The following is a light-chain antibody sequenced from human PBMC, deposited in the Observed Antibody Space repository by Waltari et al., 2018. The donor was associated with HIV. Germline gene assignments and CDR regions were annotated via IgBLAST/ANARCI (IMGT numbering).Light chain of an antibody. CDR2: EVS. Sequence: QSALTQPASVSGSPGQSIPIPYPGTSRDVGGYNYFSWYQQHPGKAPKRMIYEVSNRPSGVSNRFSGSKSGNTASLTISGLQAEDEADYYCSSYTSSSTLVFGTGTKVTVL. CDR3: SSYTSSSTLV. V-gene: IGLV2-14*01. CDR1: SRDVGGYNY. J-gene: IGLJ1*01.